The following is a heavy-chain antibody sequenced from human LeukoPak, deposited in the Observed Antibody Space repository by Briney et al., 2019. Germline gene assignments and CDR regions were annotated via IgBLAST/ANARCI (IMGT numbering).Heavy chain of an antibody. J-gene: IGHJ4*02. D-gene: IGHD3-22*01. CDR3: ARNDYDSSGYYSDY. V-gene: IGHV4-61*02. Sequence: SETLSLTCTVSGGSISSGSYYWSWIRQPAGKGLEWIGRIYTSGSTNYNPSLKSRVTISVDTSKNQFSLKLSSVTAADTAVYYCARNDYDSSGYYSDYWGQGTQVTVSS. CDR1: GGSISSGSYY. CDR2: IYTSGST.